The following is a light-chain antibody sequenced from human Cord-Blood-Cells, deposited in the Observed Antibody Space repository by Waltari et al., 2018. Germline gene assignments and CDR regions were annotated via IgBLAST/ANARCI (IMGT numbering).Light chain of an antibody. CDR3: QQRSNWIT. Sequence: EIVLKQSPATLSLSPGERANLSCRASQSVSSYLAWYQQKPGQAPRLLIYDASNRATGIPARFSGSGSGTDFTLTISSLEPEDFAVYYCQQRSNWITFGQGTRLEIK. CDR2: DAS. J-gene: IGKJ5*01. CDR1: QSVSSY. V-gene: IGKV3-11*01.